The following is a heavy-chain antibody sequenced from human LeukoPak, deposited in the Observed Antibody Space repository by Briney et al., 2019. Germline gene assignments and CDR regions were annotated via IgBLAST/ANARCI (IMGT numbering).Heavy chain of an antibody. CDR2: ISYDGSNK. V-gene: IGHV3-30*14. CDR1: GFTFSSYA. CDR3: ARERNLEIAVAGTIFDY. J-gene: IGHJ4*02. Sequence: PGRSLRLSCAASGFTFSSYAMHWVRQAPGKGLEWVAVISYDGSNKYYADSVKGRFTISRDNSKNTLYLQMNSLRGEDTAVYYCARERNLEIAVAGTIFDYWGQGTLVTVSS. D-gene: IGHD6-19*01.